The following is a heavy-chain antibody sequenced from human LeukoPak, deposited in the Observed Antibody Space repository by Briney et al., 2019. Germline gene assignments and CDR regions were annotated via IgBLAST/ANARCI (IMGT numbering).Heavy chain of an antibody. D-gene: IGHD6-19*01. J-gene: IGHJ5*02. Sequence: SETLSLTCTVSGYSISSGYYWGWIRQPPGKGLEWIGSIYHSGSTYYNPSLKSRVTISVDTSKNQFSLKLSSVTAADTAVYYCARDLGIAVAGYNWFDPWGQGTLVTVSS. CDR1: GYSISSGYY. V-gene: IGHV4-38-2*02. CDR3: ARDLGIAVAGYNWFDP. CDR2: IYHSGST.